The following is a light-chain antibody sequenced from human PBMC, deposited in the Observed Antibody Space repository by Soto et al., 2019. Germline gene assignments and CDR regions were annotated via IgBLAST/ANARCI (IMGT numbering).Light chain of an antibody. Sequence: EIVVTQSPATLSVSPGERATLSCRASQSVSSNLAWYQQKPGQAPRLLINGASTRATGIPARFSGSGSGTEFTLTISSLQSEDFAVYYCQQYNNLPPWTFGQGTKVDIK. CDR2: GAS. CDR1: QSVSSN. CDR3: QQYNNLPPWT. J-gene: IGKJ1*01. V-gene: IGKV3-15*01.